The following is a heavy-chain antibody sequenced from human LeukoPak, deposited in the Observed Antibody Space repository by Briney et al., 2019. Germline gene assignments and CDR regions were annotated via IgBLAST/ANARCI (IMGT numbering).Heavy chain of an antibody. D-gene: IGHD6-13*01. Sequence: PGGSLRLSCAASGFTFSSYWMSWVRQAPGKGLEWVANIKQDGSEKYYVDSVKGRFTISRDNAKNSLYLQMNSLRAEDTAVYYCAREGSSSFYYYYYYMDVWGKGTTVTVSS. CDR1: GFTFSSYW. CDR3: AREGSSSFYYYYYYMDV. J-gene: IGHJ6*03. CDR2: IKQDGSEK. V-gene: IGHV3-7*01.